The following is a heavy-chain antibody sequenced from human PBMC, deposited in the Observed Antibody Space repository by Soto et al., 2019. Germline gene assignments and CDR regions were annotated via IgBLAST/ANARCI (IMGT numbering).Heavy chain of an antibody. J-gene: IGHJ4*02. Sequence: SETLSLTCAVSGGPLNNSNWWSWVRQPPGKGLEWIGEIYHGGSTNYNPSLKSRVAISLDKSKNHFSLRLSSVTAADTAVYYCARAPRGTWYAYTIDYWGQGTLVTVSS. CDR1: GGPLNNSNW. CDR2: IYHGGST. CDR3: ARAPRGTWYAYTIDY. D-gene: IGHD6-13*01. V-gene: IGHV4-4*02.